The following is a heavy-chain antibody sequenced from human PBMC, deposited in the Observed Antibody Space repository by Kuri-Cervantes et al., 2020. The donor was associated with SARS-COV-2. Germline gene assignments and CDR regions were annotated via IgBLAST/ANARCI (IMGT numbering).Heavy chain of an antibody. CDR2: ISYDGNNK. D-gene: IGHD4/OR15-4a*01. CDR3: AKDGAGAHDF. J-gene: IGHJ4*02. Sequence: GESLKISCAASGFKFSRTDMHWVRQAPGKGLEWVALISYDGNNKKCIASGKGRFTISRDNSQNKLYLQMRSLRPGDTAMYYCAKDGAGAHDFWGQGTLVTVSS. V-gene: IGHV3-30*18. CDR1: GFKFSRTD.